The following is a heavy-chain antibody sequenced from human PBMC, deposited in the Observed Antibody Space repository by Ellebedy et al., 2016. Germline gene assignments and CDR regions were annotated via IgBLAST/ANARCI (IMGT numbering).Heavy chain of an antibody. CDR3: ARGRDGSSWYWAETTNDAFDI. V-gene: IGHV3-74*01. D-gene: IGHD6-13*01. J-gene: IGHJ3*02. CDR2: INSDGSST. Sequence: GESLKISCAASGFTFSSYWMHWVRQAPGKGLVWVSRINSDGSSTSYADSVKGRFTISRDTSKNTLYLQMNSLRAEDTAVYYCARGRDGSSWYWAETTNDAFDIWGQGTMVTVSS. CDR1: GFTFSSYW.